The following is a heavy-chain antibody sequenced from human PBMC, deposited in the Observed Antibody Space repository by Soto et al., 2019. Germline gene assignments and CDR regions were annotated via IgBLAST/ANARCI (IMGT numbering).Heavy chain of an antibody. Sequence: QVQLVESGGGVVQPGRSLRLSCAASGFTFSSYGMHWVRQAPGKGLEWVAVISYDGSNKYYADSVKGRFTISRDNSKNTLYLQMNSLRAEDTAVYYCAKDSEMSGQANNWFDPWGQGTLVTVSS. CDR2: ISYDGSNK. J-gene: IGHJ5*02. D-gene: IGHD3-10*01. CDR1: GFTFSSYG. CDR3: AKDSEMSGQANNWFDP. V-gene: IGHV3-30*18.